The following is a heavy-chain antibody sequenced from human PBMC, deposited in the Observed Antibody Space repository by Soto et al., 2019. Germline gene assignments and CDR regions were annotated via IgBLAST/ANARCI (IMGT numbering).Heavy chain of an antibody. CDR3: ARVGGYGDYGMDV. V-gene: IGHV4-59*01. CDR1: GGSIISYY. D-gene: IGHD5-12*01. Sequence: SETLSLTCTVSGGSIISYYCICVRHPPWKGLEWIGYIYYSGSTNYNPSLKSRVTISVDTSKNQFSLKLSSVTAAGTAVYYCARVGGYGDYGMDVWGQGTTVTVSS. J-gene: IGHJ6*02. CDR2: IYYSGST.